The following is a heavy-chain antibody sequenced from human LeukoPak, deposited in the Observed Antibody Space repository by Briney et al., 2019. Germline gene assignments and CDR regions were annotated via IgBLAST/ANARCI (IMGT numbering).Heavy chain of an antibody. CDR3: ARTAAYYYDSSGYVDY. CDR2: IYPGDSDT. D-gene: IGHD3-22*01. J-gene: IGHJ4*02. CDR1: GYSFTSYW. V-gene: IGHV5-51*01. Sequence: GESLKISCKGSGYSFTSYWIGWVRQMPGKGLEWMGIIYPGDSDTRYSPSFRGQVTISADKSISTAYLQWSSLKASDTAMYYCARTAAYYYDSSGYVDYWGQGTLVTVSS.